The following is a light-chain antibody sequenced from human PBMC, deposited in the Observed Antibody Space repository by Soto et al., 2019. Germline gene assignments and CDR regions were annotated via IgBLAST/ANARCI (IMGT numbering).Light chain of an antibody. Sequence: DIQMTQSPSTLSGSVGARLTITCRASQTISSWLAWYQQKPGKAPKLLIYKAYTLKSGVTSRFSGSGSGTEFTLTISSLQPDDFATYYCQRYNSYSEALGQGTKVEI. J-gene: IGKJ1*01. V-gene: IGKV1-5*03. CDR2: KAY. CDR3: QRYNSYSEA. CDR1: QTISSW.